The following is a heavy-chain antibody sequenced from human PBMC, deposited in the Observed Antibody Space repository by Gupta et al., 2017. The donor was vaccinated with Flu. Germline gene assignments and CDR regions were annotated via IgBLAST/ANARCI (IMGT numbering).Heavy chain of an antibody. D-gene: IGHD6-25*01. CDR3: GREVLAAAGSDF. V-gene: IGHV3-21*06. J-gene: IGHJ4*02. CDR2: ISSSSTYI. CDR1: GFTFGTFS. Sequence: EVQVVESGGGLVKPGGSLRLSCAASGFTFGTFSMNWVRQAPGKGLEWVSSISSSSTYIDYAESVKGRFTISRDNANNTLYLQMNSLSAEDTAVYYCGREVLAAAGSDFWGQGTLVTVS.